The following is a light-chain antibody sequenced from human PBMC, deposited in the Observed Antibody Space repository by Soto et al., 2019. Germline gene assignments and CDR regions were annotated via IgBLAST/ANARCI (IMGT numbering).Light chain of an antibody. J-gene: IGKJ1*01. CDR1: QAISSY. CDR2: DAS. CDR3: QQYNSYST. Sequence: DIRSIDSHPLLLGAVAERVTVRCRVSQAISSYLNCFRQQAGKVPILLIYDASTLQRGVSSRFSGSGSGTEFTLTLSILQPEDSASYYCQQYNSYSTFGRGTKVDIK. V-gene: IGKV1-9*01.